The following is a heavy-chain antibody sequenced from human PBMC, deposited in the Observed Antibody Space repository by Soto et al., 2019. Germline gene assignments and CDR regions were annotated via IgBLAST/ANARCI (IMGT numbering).Heavy chain of an antibody. CDR2: IIPIFGTA. V-gene: IGHV1-69*13. Sequence: ASVKVSCKASGGTFSSYAISWVRQAPGQGLEWMGGIIPIFGTANYAQKFQGRVTITADESTSTAYMELSSLRSEDTAVYYCARDVHTDGEYPRSCDYWGQGTLLTVSS. CDR1: GGTFSSYA. CDR3: ARDVHTDGEYPRSCDY. J-gene: IGHJ4*02. D-gene: IGHD4-17*01.